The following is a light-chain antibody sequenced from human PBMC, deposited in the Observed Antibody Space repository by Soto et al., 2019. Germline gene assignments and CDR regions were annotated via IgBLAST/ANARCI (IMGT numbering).Light chain of an antibody. V-gene: IGLV2-14*01. J-gene: IGLJ1*01. CDR3: SSIINSIYV. CDR1: SSDVGGYNY. Sequence: QSVLTQPASVSGSPGQSITISCTGTSSDVGGYNYVSWYQQHPGKAPKLMIYDVNNRPSGVSNRFSGSKSGRTASLTISGFQAEDEADYYGSSIINSIYVFGTGNRVTAL. CDR2: DVN.